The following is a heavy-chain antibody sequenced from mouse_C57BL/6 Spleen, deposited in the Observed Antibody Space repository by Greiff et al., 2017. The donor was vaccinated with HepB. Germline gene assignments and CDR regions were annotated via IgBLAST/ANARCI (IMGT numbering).Heavy chain of an antibody. CDR3: ARKSPYAMDY. V-gene: IGHV1-69*01. CDR1: GYTFTSYW. J-gene: IGHJ4*01. CDR2: IDPSDSYT. Sequence: QVQLQQPGAELVMPGASVKLSCKASGYTFTSYWMHWVKQRPGQGLEWIGEIDPSDSYTNYNQKFKGKSTLTVDKSSSTASMQLSSLTSEDSAVYYCARKSPYAMDYWGQGTSVTVSS.